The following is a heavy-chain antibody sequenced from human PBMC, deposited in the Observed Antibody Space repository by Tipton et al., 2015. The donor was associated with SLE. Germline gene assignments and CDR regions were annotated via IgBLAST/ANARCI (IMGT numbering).Heavy chain of an antibody. CDR3: ARMGGGADFDY. D-gene: IGHD3-16*01. Sequence: LRLSCAASGFTFSSYGMHWIRQPPGKGLEWIGEINDSGSTNYNPSLKSRITISVDTSKSQFSLKLRSVTAADTAVYYCARMGGGADFDYWGQGTLVTVSS. V-gene: IGHV4-34*01. J-gene: IGHJ4*02. CDR2: INDSGST. CDR1: GFTFSSYG.